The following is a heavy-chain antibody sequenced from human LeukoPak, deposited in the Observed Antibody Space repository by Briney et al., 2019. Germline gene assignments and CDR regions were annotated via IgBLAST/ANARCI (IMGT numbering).Heavy chain of an antibody. CDR1: GFTFSSYG. J-gene: IGHJ4*02. CDR3: ARWAAYYDSSGYYYANVDY. CDR2: ISYDGSNK. V-gene: IGHV3-30*03. D-gene: IGHD3-22*01. Sequence: PGGSLRLSCAASGFTFSSYGMHWLRQAPGKGPECVAVISYDGSNKYCADSVKGRFTISRDNSKNTLYLQMNSLRAEDTAVYYCARWAAYYDSSGYYYANVDYWGQGTLVTVSS.